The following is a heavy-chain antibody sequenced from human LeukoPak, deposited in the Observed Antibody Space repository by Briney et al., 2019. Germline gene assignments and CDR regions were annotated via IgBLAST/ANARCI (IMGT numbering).Heavy chain of an antibody. D-gene: IGHD6-13*01. Sequence: PSETLSLTCAVYGGSFSGYYWSWIRQPPGKGLEWIGEINHSGSTNYNPSLKSRVTISVDTSKNQFSLKLSSVTAADTAVYYCARRAWNYSSSWRKNRNWFDPWGQGTLVTVSS. CDR2: INHSGST. V-gene: IGHV4-34*01. CDR1: GGSFSGYY. CDR3: ARRAWNYSSSWRKNRNWFDP. J-gene: IGHJ5*02.